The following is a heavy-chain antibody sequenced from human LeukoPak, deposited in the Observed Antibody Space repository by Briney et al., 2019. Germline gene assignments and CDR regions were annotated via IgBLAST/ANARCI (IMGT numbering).Heavy chain of an antibody. CDR2: IKQDGSEK. Sequence: GVSLRLSCAAYGFTCSSFWMSWVRQAPGKGLEWVANIKQDGSEKYYVDSVKGRFTISRDNGTNSLDLQMNSLRAADTAVYYCARDRSTTGTYDAFDIWGQRTMVTVSS. J-gene: IGHJ3*02. CDR1: GFTCSSFW. CDR3: ARDRSTTGTYDAFDI. D-gene: IGHD4-17*01. V-gene: IGHV3-7*01.